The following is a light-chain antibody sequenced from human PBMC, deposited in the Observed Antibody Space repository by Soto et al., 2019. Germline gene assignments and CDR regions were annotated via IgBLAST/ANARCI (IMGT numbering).Light chain of an antibody. J-gene: IGKJ4*01. Sequence: DIQMTQSPYSLSASVGDRVTITCQASQDISNYLNWYQQKPGKAPERLIYDASNLETGVPSRFRGSGSGTYCTCSISMWQPEDMATYYCQQYDHLALTFGGGTKVELK. CDR2: DAS. CDR1: QDISNY. CDR3: QQYDHLALT. V-gene: IGKV1-33*01.